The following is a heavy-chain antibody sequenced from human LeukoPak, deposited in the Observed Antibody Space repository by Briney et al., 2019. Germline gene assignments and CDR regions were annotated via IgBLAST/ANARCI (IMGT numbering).Heavy chain of an antibody. D-gene: IGHD3-10*01. V-gene: IGHV3-64D*06. CDR1: GFTFSSYA. CDR3: VKDLYYGSESYYPALDY. J-gene: IGHJ4*02. Sequence: PAGSLRLSCSASGFTFSSYAMHWVRQAPGKGLEYVLAISSNGGSTYYADSVKGRFTIYRDNYKNTLYLQMNSLRAEDTAVYYCVKDLYYGSESYYPALDYWRQGTLVSLSS. CDR2: ISSNGGST.